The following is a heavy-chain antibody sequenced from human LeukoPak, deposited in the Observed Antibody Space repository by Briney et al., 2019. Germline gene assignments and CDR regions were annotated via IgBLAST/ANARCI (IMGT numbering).Heavy chain of an antibody. V-gene: IGHV3-9*03. Sequence: PGRSLRLSCAASGFTFDDYAMHWVRQAPGKGLEWVSGISWNSGSIGYADSVKGRFTISRDNAKNSLYLQMNSLRAEDMALYYCAKSHSSGWYGVGTAIDYWGQGTLVTVSS. J-gene: IGHJ4*02. D-gene: IGHD6-19*01. CDR2: ISWNSGSI. CDR3: AKSHSSGWYGVGTAIDY. CDR1: GFTFDDYA.